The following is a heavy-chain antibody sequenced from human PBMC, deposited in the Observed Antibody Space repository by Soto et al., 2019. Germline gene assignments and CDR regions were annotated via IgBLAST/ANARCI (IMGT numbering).Heavy chain of an antibody. V-gene: IGHV6-1*01. D-gene: IGHD3-3*01. J-gene: IGHJ4*02. CDR3: ARAVGFLEWLWGLDY. CDR2: TYYRSKWYN. CDR1: GDSVSSNSAA. Sequence: PSQTLSLTCAISGDSVSSNSAAWNWIRQSPSRGLEWLGRTYYRSKWYNDYAVSVKSRITINPDTSNNQFSLQLNSVTPEDTAVYYCARAVGFLEWLWGLDYWGQGTLVTVSS.